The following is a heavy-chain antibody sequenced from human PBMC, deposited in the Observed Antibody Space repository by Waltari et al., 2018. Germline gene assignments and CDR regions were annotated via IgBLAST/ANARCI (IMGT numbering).Heavy chain of an antibody. CDR1: GGTFSSYA. Sequence: SVKVSCKASGGTFSSYAISWVRQAPGQGLEWMGGIIPIFGTANYAQKFQGRVTITTDESTSTAYMELSSLRSEDTAVYYCASTPAAGTWGLDYWGQGTLVTVSS. CDR3: ASTPAAGTWGLDY. CDR2: IIPIFGTA. J-gene: IGHJ4*02. D-gene: IGHD6-13*01. V-gene: IGHV1-69*05.